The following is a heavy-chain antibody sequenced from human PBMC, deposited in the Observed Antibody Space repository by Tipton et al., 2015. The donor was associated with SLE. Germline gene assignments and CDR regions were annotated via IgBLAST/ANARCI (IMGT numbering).Heavy chain of an antibody. V-gene: IGHV3-23*01. Sequence: SLRLSCAASGFTFSSYAMSWVRQAPGKGLEWVSAISGSGGSTYYADSVKGRFTISRDNSKNTLYLQMNSLRAEDTAVYYCARGGPIMITFGGAQPFDPWGQGTLVTVSS. J-gene: IGHJ5*02. CDR3: ARGGPIMITFGGAQPFDP. CDR1: GFTFSSYA. D-gene: IGHD3-16*01. CDR2: ISGSGGST.